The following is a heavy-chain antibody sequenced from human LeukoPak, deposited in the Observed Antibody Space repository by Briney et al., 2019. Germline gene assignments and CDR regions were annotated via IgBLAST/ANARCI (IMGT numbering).Heavy chain of an antibody. CDR3: ATAYSPLRITGTKGWFHP. J-gene: IGHJ5*02. CDR2: FHPEDGER. D-gene: IGHD1-7*01. Sequence: ASVKVSCKVSGYTLAELSMHWVRQAPGKGLEWMGGFHPEDGERIFAQKFQGRLTMTEDTSTDTSYMELSSLRSEDTAVYYCATAYSPLRITGTKGWFHPWGQGTLVTVSS. V-gene: IGHV1-24*01. CDR1: GYTLAELS.